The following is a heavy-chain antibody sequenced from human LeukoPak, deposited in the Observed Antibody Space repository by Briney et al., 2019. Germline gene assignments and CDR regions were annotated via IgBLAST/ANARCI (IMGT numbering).Heavy chain of an antibody. J-gene: IGHJ3*02. CDR3: ARDLQNSGSYYVVDAFDI. D-gene: IGHD1-26*01. Sequence: ASAKVSCKASGGTFSSYAISWVRQAPGQGLEWMGGIIPIFGTANYAQKFQGRVTITADESTSTAYMELSSLRSEDTAVYYCARDLQNSGSYYVVDAFDIWGQGTMVTVSS. CDR2: IIPIFGTA. V-gene: IGHV1-69*13. CDR1: GGTFSSYA.